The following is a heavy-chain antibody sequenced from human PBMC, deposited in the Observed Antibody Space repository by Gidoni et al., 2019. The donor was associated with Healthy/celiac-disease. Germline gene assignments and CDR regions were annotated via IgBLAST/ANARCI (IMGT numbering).Heavy chain of an antibody. D-gene: IGHD7-27*01. J-gene: IGHJ4*02. V-gene: IGHV3-23*01. Sequence: EVHLLESGGGLVQPGVSLRLSCATSGFTFSSYAMSWVRQAPGKGLEWVSAMSGSGGSKDYADSVKGRFTIARDNSKNTLYLQMKSLRAEDTAVYYCAKDKLGLLYFDYWGQGTLVTVSS. CDR1: GFTFSSYA. CDR2: MSGSGGSK. CDR3: AKDKLGLLYFDY.